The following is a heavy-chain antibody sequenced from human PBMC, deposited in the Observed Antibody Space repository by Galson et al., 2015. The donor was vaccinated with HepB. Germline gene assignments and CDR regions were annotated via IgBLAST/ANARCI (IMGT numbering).Heavy chain of an antibody. CDR1: GDSISNSLYY. CDR2: IFYSGST. V-gene: IGHV4-39*01. Sequence: SETLSLTCTVSGDSISNSLYYWNWVRQPPGKGLEWIGSIFYSGSTDYNPSLKSRVTISLDTSKNQFALKVTSMTAADTALYYCARRKKFLRNLEPTRSFDIWGQGTMVTVSS. D-gene: IGHD3-3*01. CDR3: ARRKKFLRNLEPTRSFDI. J-gene: IGHJ3*02.